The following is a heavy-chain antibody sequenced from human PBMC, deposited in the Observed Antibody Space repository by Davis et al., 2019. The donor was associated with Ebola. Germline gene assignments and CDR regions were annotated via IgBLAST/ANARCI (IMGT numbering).Heavy chain of an antibody. CDR3: ARDDTVTTRFDY. D-gene: IGHD4-17*01. V-gene: IGHV1-69*06. Sequence: AASVKVSCKASGGTFSSYAISWVRQAPGQGLEWMGGIIPIFGTANYAQKFQGRVTITADKSTSTAYMELSSLRSEDTAVYYCARDDTVTTRFDYWGQGTLVTVSS. J-gene: IGHJ4*02. CDR1: GGTFSSYA. CDR2: IIPIFGTA.